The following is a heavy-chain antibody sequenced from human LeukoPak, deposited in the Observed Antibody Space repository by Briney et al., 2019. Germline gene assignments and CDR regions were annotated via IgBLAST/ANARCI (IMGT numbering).Heavy chain of an antibody. V-gene: IGHV4-61*08. D-gene: IGHD1-26*01. CDR1: GGSISSGGYS. Sequence: PSETLSLTCTVSGGSISSGGYSWSWIRLPPGKGLEWIGYIYYSGSINYNPSLKSRVTISVDTSKNQFSLKLSSVTAADTAVHYCATVGAGYWGQGTLVTVSS. J-gene: IGHJ4*02. CDR2: IYYSGSI. CDR3: ATVGAGY.